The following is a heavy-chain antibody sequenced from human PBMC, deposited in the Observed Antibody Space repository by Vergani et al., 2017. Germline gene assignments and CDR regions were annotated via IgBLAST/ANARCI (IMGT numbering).Heavy chain of an antibody. J-gene: IGHJ4*02. V-gene: IGHV4-39*01. D-gene: IGHD3-9*01. CDR1: GGSITSSSYY. CDR3: ARTESFILRYFHWAL. Sequence: QLHLQESGPGLVKTSETLSLTCTVSGGSITSSSYYWGWIRQPPGKGLEWIGNIYHSGGAYYNPSLKGRVTISVDTSKNQFSLEVTSVTAADTAIYFCARTESFILRYFHWALWGQGTLVTVSS. CDR2: IYHSGGA.